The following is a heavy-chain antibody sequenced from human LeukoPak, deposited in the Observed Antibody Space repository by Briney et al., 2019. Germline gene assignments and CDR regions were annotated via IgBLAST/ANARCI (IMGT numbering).Heavy chain of an antibody. J-gene: IGHJ6*03. CDR2: IYSSGST. V-gene: IGHV4-39*07. D-gene: IGHD1-1*01. Sequence: SETLSLTCSVSGASISSGSNYWGWIRQPPGKTLEWIGSIYSSGSTYYNPSLKSRVIIIIDTPKNHFSLTLSSVTAADTAVYYCARCIRGYYNSPYSYYYMDVWGKGTTVTVSS. CDR1: GASISSGSNY. CDR3: ARCIRGYYNSPYSYYYMDV.